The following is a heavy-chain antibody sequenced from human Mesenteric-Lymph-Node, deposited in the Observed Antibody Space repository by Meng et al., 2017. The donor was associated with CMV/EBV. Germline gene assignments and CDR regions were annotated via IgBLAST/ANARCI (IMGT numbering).Heavy chain of an antibody. Sequence: ASVKVSCKASGYTFIGYYIHWVRQAPGQGLEWMGWINPNTGGTNYAQKFQGRVTMTRDTSISTAYMELSRLRSDDTAVYYCARGRHVLRFLEWLLKADYGMDVWGQGTTVTVSS. J-gene: IGHJ6*02. CDR1: GYTFIGYY. V-gene: IGHV1-2*02. D-gene: IGHD3-3*01. CDR3: ARGRHVLRFLEWLLKADYGMDV. CDR2: INPNTGGT.